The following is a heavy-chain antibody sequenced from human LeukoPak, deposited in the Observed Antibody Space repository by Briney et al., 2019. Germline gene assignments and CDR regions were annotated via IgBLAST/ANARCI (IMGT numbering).Heavy chain of an antibody. CDR3: ARAVRYYYDSSGYYFNWYFDL. CDR1: GGSISSSSYY. D-gene: IGHD3-22*01. Sequence: SETLSLTCTVSGGSISSSSYYWGWIRQPPGKGLEWIGSIYYSGSTYYNPSLKSRVTISVDTSKNQFSLKLSSVTAADTAVYYCARAVRYYYDSSGYYFNWYFDLWGRGTLVTVSS. CDR2: IYYSGST. V-gene: IGHV4-39*07. J-gene: IGHJ2*01.